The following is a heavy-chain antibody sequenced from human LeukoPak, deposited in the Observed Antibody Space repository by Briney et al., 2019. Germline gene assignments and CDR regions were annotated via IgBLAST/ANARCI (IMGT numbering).Heavy chain of an antibody. CDR1: GGSISSYY. Sequence: SETLSLTCTVSGGSISSYYWSWIRQPPGKGLEWIGYIYYSGSTNYNPSLKSRVTISVDTSKNQFSLKLSSVTAADTAVYYCARGGLTTKDYCYYGMDVWGQGTTVTVSS. D-gene: IGHD4-17*01. CDR2: IYYSGST. CDR3: ARGGLTTKDYCYYGMDV. V-gene: IGHV4-59*01. J-gene: IGHJ6*02.